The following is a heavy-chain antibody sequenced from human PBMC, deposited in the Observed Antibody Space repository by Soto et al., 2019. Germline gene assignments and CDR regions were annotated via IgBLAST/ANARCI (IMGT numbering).Heavy chain of an antibody. CDR1: GGSISSSNW. CDR2: IYHSGST. CDR3: ARQGRGYSYGYFDY. D-gene: IGHD5-18*01. Sequence: SSETLSLTCAVSGGSISSSNWWSWVRQPPGKGLEWIGEIYHSGSTNYNPSLKSRVTISVDTSKNQFSLKLSSVTAADTAVYYCARQGRGYSYGYFDYWGQGTLVTVSS. J-gene: IGHJ4*02. V-gene: IGHV4-4*02.